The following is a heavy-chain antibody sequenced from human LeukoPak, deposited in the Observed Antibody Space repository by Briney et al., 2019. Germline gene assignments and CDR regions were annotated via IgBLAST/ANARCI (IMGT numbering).Heavy chain of an antibody. CDR3: VKPCYLRSGSLN. Sequence: PGGSLRLSCAASGFTFSTYWMTWVRQAPGKGLEWVATMNQDGSEQLYMDSAKGRFIISRDNAKSSLHLQMISLRAEDASVYYCVKPCYLRSGSLNWGQGTLVTVSS. J-gene: IGHJ4*02. CDR1: GFTFSTYW. D-gene: IGHD3-10*01. V-gene: IGHV3-7*01. CDR2: MNQDGSEQ.